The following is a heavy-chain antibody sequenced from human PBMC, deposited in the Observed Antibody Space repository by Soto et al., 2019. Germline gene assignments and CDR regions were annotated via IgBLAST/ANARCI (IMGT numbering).Heavy chain of an antibody. CDR2: ISSSSTI. Sequence: GGSLRLSCAASGFTFSSYSMNWVRQAPGKGLEWVSYISSSSTIYYADSVKGRFTISRDNAKNSLYLQMNSLRAEDTAVYYCARASQDYDFWSDRKPMDVLGKGTTVTVSS. CDR1: GFTFSSYS. J-gene: IGHJ6*03. D-gene: IGHD3-3*01. V-gene: IGHV3-48*01. CDR3: ARASQDYDFWSDRKPMDV.